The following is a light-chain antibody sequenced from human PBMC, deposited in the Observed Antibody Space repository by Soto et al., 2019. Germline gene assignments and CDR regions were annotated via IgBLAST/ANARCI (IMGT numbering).Light chain of an antibody. Sequence: QSVLSQPPSVSEAPRQRGTISCSGTSFNIGKNAVTWYQYLPGKSPRLLISSDDLRPSGVSDRFSGSKSGTSASLAITGLQFEDEGDYYCAVWDDSLNALVFGGGTKLTVL. CDR3: AVWDDSLNALV. CDR1: SFNIGKNA. V-gene: IGLV1-36*01. J-gene: IGLJ3*02. CDR2: SDD.